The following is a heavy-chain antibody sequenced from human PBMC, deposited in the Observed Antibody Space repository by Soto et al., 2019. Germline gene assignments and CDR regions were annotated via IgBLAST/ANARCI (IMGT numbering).Heavy chain of an antibody. J-gene: IGHJ3*02. CDR2: IYYSGST. Sequence: SETLSLTCTVSGGSISSYYWSWIRQPPGKGLEWIGYIYYSGSTNYNPSLKSRVTISVDTSKNQFSLKLSSVTAADTAVYYCARVGVDGHDAFDIWGQGTMVTVSS. V-gene: IGHV4-59*01. CDR3: ARVGVDGHDAFDI. D-gene: IGHD3-16*01. CDR1: GGSISSYY.